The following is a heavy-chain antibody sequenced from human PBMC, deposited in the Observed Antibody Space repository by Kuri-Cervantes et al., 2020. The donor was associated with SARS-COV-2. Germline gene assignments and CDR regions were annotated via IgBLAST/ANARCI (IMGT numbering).Heavy chain of an antibody. CDR1: GFTFSSYW. J-gene: IGHJ6*02. Sequence: GGSLRLSCAASGFTFSSYWMSWVRQAPGKGLEWVANIKQDGSEKYYVDSVKGRFTISRDNAKNSLYLQMNSLRAEDTAVYYCAKDQDLVVVPPAMFGMDVWGQGTTVTVSS. CDR3: AKDQDLVVVPPAMFGMDV. CDR2: IKQDGSEK. D-gene: IGHD2-2*01. V-gene: IGHV3-7*01.